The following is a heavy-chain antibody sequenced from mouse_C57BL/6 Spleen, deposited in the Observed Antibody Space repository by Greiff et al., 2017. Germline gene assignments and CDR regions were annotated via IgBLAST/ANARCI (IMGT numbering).Heavy chain of an antibody. CDR1: GYTFTSYW. D-gene: IGHD6-1*01. CDR2: IDPSDSYT. V-gene: IGHV1-50*01. CDR3: ARSDRQLEAWFAY. Sequence: VQLQQPGAELVKPGASVKLSCKASGYTFTSYWMQWVKQRPGQGLEWIGEIDPSDSYTNYNQKFKGKATLTVDTSSSTAYMQLSSLTSEDSAVYYCARSDRQLEAWFAYWGQGTLVTVSA. J-gene: IGHJ3*01.